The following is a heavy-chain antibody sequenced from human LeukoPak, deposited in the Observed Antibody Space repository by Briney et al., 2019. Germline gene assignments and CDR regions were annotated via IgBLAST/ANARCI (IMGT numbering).Heavy chain of an antibody. V-gene: IGHV3-23*01. Sequence: PGGSLRLSCAASGFTFSSYAMSWVRQAPGKGLEWVSAISGSGGSTFYADSVKGRFAIFRDPSQNTLYLQMNSLGAEDTAVYYCAKDRSFYYGSGYQRGQGTLVTVSS. CDR2: ISGSGGST. D-gene: IGHD3-10*01. J-gene: IGHJ4*02. CDR3: AKDRSFYYGSGYQ. CDR1: GFTFSSYA.